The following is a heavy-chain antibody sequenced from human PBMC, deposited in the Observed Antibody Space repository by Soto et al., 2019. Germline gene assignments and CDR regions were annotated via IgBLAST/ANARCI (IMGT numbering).Heavy chain of an antibody. Sequence: SETLSLTCTVSGYSISSGYYWGWIRQPPGKGLEWIGSIYHSGSTYYNPSLKSRVTISVDTSKNQFSLKLSSVTAADTAVYYCARGSPPFGAARPDYFDYWGQGTLVTVSS. J-gene: IGHJ4*02. CDR2: IYHSGST. CDR1: GYSISSGYY. V-gene: IGHV4-38-2*02. D-gene: IGHD6-6*01. CDR3: ARGSPPFGAARPDYFDY.